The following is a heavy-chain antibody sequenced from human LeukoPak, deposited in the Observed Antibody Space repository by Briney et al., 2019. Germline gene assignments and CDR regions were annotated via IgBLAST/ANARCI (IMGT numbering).Heavy chain of an antibody. CDR2: IYYSGST. J-gene: IGHJ3*02. V-gene: IGHV4-39*01. CDR3: ARSYCGGDCYLDDAFDI. Sequence: SETLSLTCTASGGSISSSSYYWGWIRQPPGKGLEWIGSIYYSGSTYYNPSLKSRVTISVDTSKNQFSLKLSSVTAADTAVYYCARSYCGGDCYLDDAFDIWGQGTMVTVSS. D-gene: IGHD2-21*02. CDR1: GGSISSSSYY.